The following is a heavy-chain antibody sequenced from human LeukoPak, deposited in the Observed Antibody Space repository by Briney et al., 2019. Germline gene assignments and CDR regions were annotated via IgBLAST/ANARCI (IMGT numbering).Heavy chain of an antibody. CDR2: IYYSGST. CDR3: AREGGINAVDY. V-gene: IGHV4-30-4*01. D-gene: IGHD2-8*01. CDR1: GGSISSGDYY. J-gene: IGHJ4*02. Sequence: SSETLSLTCTVSGGSISSGDYYWSWMRQPPGKGLEWIGYIYYSGSTYYNPSLKSRVTISVDTSKNQFSLKLSSVTAADTAVYYCAREGGINAVDYWGQGTLVTVSS.